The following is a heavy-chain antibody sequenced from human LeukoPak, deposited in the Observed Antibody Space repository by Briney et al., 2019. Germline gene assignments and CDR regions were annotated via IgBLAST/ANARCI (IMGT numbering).Heavy chain of an antibody. Sequence: SETLSLTCTVSGGSVSSGSYYWSWIRQPPGKGLEWIGYIYYSGSTKYNPSLKSRVTISADTSKNQFSLKLTSVTAADTAVYYRAREAGSSGSFDYWGQGTLVTVSS. CDR3: AREAGSSGSFDY. CDR1: GGSVSSGSYY. V-gene: IGHV4-61*01. D-gene: IGHD6-19*01. CDR2: IYYSGST. J-gene: IGHJ4*02.